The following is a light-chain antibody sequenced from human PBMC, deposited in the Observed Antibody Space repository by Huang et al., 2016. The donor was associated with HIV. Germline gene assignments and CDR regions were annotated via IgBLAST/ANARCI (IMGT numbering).Light chain of an antibody. CDR2: GAS. J-gene: IGKJ3*01. V-gene: IGKV3-15*01. CDR3: QQNNNWPPLFT. Sequence: EIVMTQSPATLSASPGERATLSCRASQSVSSNLDWSQQKPGQAPRRLIYGASTRATGIPARFSGSGSGTEFTLTISNLQSEDFAVYYCQQNNNWPPLFTFGPGTKVDIK. CDR1: QSVSSN.